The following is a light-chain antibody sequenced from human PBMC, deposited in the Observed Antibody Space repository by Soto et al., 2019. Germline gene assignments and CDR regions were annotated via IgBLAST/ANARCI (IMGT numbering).Light chain of an antibody. CDR1: QTISSW. V-gene: IGKV1-5*03. Sequence: DIQMTQSPSTLSGSVGDRVTITSRASQTISSWLAWYQQKPGKAPKILIYKASTLKSGVPSRFRGSGSGTEFTLPISSLQPDDFETYYCQHYNSYSEAFGQGTKVDIK. J-gene: IGKJ1*01. CDR2: KAS. CDR3: QHYNSYSEA.